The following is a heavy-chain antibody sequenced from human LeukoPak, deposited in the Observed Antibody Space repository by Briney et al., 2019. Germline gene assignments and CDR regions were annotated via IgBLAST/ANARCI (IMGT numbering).Heavy chain of an antibody. J-gene: IGHJ4*02. Sequence: GGSLRLSCAASGFTFSSYTMTWVRQAPGKGLEWVSYISGSSTTIYYADSVKGRFTISRDNAKNSLYLQMNSLRDEDTAVYYCERDVLSYGDSGVDYWGQGTLVTVSS. CDR3: ERDVLSYGDSGVDY. D-gene: IGHD2-2*01. CDR1: GFTFSSYT. CDR2: ISGSSTTI. V-gene: IGHV3-48*02.